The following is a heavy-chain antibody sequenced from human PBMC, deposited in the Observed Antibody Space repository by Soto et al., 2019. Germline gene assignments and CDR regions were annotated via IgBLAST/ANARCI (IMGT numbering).Heavy chain of an antibody. CDR1: GFTFSRYG. CDR2: MSYDGNNK. CDR3: AKMTSSGSYDPVFF. J-gene: IGHJ4*02. D-gene: IGHD3-22*01. Sequence: PGGSLRLSCAASGFTFSRYGMHWVRQAPGKGLGWVAVMSYDGNNKYYEDSVKGRFNISRDNSKNTLYLQMNSLRAEDTAVYFCAKMTSSGSYDPVFFWGQGTLVTVSS. V-gene: IGHV3-30*18.